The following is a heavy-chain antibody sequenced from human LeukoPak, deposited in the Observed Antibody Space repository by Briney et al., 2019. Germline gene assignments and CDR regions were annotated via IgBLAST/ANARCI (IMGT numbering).Heavy chain of an antibody. CDR2: IIPIFGIA. D-gene: IGHD3-22*01. Sequence: SVTVSCTASGGTFNIYAISWVRQAPGQGLEWMGRIIPIFGIANYAQKFQGRVTITAEKSTSTAYMQLSSLRSEDMVVYYCARDREYDSSGYYWFDLWGQGTLVTVSS. CDR1: GGTFNIYA. J-gene: IGHJ5*02. CDR3: ARDREYDSSGYYWFDL. V-gene: IGHV1-69*04.